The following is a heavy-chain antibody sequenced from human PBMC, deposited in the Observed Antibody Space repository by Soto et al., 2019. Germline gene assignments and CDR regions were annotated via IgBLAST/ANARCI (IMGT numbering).Heavy chain of an antibody. CDR3: AVSVLRFLEWLSPAPGYNWFDP. Sequence: ASVKVSCKASGYTFTSYGISWVRQAPGQGLEWMGWISAYNGNTNYAQKLQGRVTMTTATSTSTAYMELRSLRSDDTAVYYRAVSVLRFLEWLSPAPGYNWFDPWGQGTLVTVSS. V-gene: IGHV1-18*04. D-gene: IGHD3-3*01. J-gene: IGHJ5*02. CDR1: GYTFTSYG. CDR2: ISAYNGNT.